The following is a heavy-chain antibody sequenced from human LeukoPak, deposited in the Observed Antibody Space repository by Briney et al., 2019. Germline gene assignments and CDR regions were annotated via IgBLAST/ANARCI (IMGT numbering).Heavy chain of an antibody. D-gene: IGHD6-6*01. CDR2: INPSGGST. Sequence: ASVKVSCKASGYTFTSYYMHWVRQAPGQGLEWMGIINPSGGSTSYAQKFQGRVTMTRDTSTSTVYMELSSLRSEDTAVYYCAGDRGKGIAARTFDYWGQGTLVTVSS. J-gene: IGHJ4*02. CDR1: GYTFTSYY. CDR3: AGDRGKGIAARTFDY. V-gene: IGHV1-46*01.